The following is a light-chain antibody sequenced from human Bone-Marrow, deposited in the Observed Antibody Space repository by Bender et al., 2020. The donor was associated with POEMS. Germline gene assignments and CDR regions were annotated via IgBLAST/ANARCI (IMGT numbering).Light chain of an antibody. CDR3: QAWDTYSVI. V-gene: IGLV3-1*01. CDR1: DLGDKY. J-gene: IGLJ2*01. CDR2: QDT. Sequence: SYEVTQPPSVSVSPGQTASITCSGDDLGDKYVAWYQQKPGQSPVLVIYQDTKRPSGIPERFSGSNSGNTATLTISGTQAMDEAAYYCQAWDTYSVIFGGGTTLTVL.